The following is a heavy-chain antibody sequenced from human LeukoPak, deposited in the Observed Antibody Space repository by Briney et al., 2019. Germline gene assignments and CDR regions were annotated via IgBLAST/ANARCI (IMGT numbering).Heavy chain of an antibody. CDR1: GFTFSSYW. CDR2: IKQDGSEK. J-gene: IGHJ4*02. D-gene: IGHD5-12*01. V-gene: IGHV3-7*03. Sequence: GGSLRLSCAASGFTFSSYWRSWVRQAPGKGLEWVANIKQDGSEKYYVDSVKGRFTISRENAKNSLYLQMNSLRAEDTAVYHCARGGGGYVGFDYWGQGTLVTVSS. CDR3: ARGGGGYVGFDY.